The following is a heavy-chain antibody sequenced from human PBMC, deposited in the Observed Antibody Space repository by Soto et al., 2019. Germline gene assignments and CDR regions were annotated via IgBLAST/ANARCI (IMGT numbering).Heavy chain of an antibody. CDR1: GGSISSYY. V-gene: IGHV4-59*01. CDR3: ASIKPYYQDSSGQYYFDY. CDR2: IYYSGST. Sequence: PSETLSLTCTVPGGSISSYYWSWIRQPPGKGLEWIGYIYYSGSTNYNPSLKSRVSISVDTSKNQFSLKLSSVTAADTAVYYCASIKPYYQDSSGQYYFDYWGQGTLVTVSS. D-gene: IGHD3-22*01. J-gene: IGHJ4*02.